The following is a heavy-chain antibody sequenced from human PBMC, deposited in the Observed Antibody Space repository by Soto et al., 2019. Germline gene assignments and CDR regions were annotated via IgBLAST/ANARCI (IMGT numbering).Heavy chain of an antibody. Sequence: GGSLRLSCAASGFTFSSYGMHWVRQAPGKGLEWVAVISYDGSNKYYADSVRGRFIISRDNAKNPLYLQMNSLRAEDTAVYYCAREDTYGLDYFDYWGQGTLVTVSS. D-gene: IGHD5-18*01. CDR1: GFTFSSYG. CDR3: AREDTYGLDYFDY. CDR2: ISYDGSNK. J-gene: IGHJ4*02. V-gene: IGHV3-30*03.